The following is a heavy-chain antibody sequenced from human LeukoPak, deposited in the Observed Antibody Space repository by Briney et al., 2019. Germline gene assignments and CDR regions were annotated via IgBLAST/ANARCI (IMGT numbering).Heavy chain of an antibody. Sequence: AAVMVSCKASAYTFTDYYMHCVRQAPGQGLEGMGWINPNSGDTNYAQKFQGRVTMTRDTSISTAYMDLSGLRSDDTAVYYCARNSAYYSTSDYWGQGTLVTVSS. V-gene: IGHV1-2*02. CDR3: ARNSAYYSTSDY. CDR1: AYTFTDYY. J-gene: IGHJ4*02. D-gene: IGHD3-22*01. CDR2: INPNSGDT.